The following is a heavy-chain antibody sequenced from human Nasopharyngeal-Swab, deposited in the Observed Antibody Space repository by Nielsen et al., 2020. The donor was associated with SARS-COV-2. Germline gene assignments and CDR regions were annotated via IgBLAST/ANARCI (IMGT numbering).Heavy chain of an antibody. CDR2: IKSDGSGR. D-gene: IGHD5-24*01. CDR1: GFIFNNYW. J-gene: IGHJ6*02. V-gene: IGHV3-7*01. CDR3: ARERRDGFYYYCMDV. Sequence: GESLKISCAASGFIFNNYWMSWVRQAPGKGPEWVANIKSDGSGRNYVDSVKGRFTISRDTVKNSLYLQMNSLRAEDTAVYFCARERRDGFYYYCMDVWGQGTTVTVSS.